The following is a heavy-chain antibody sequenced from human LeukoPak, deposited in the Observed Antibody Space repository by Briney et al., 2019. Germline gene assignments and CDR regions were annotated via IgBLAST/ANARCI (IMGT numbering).Heavy chain of an antibody. D-gene: IGHD3-22*01. Sequence: ASVKVSCKASGYTFTSYGISWVRQAPGQGLEWMGWISAYNGNTNYAQKLQGRVTMTTDTSTSTAYMELRRLRSDDTVVYYCASLLINSSGYYLDYWGQGSLVTVSS. J-gene: IGHJ4*02. CDR2: ISAYNGNT. CDR3: ASLLINSSGYYLDY. V-gene: IGHV1-18*01. CDR1: GYTFTSYG.